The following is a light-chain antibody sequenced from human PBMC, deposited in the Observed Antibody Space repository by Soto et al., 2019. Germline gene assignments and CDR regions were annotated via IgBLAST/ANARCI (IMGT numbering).Light chain of an antibody. J-gene: IGKJ3*01. CDR2: AAS. CDR3: QQYSDFLIS. CDR1: QPLSVNS. V-gene: IGKV3-20*01. Sequence: EIVLTQSPGTLSLSPGERATLSCRASQPLSVNSLAWYQQKLGRAPRLLIYAASTRATDIPQRFSGSGSGTDFTLTITNLQPADFATYYCQQYSDFLISFGPGTTVDFK.